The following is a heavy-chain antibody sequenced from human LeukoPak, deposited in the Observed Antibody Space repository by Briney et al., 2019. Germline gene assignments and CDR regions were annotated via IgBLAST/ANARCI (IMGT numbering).Heavy chain of an antibody. V-gene: IGHV1-8*01. CDR2: MNPASGHT. CDR3: ARVPREIASI. D-gene: IGHD3-16*02. Sequence: GASVKVSCKASGYTFTSYDINWVRQATGQGLEWMGYMNPASGHTGYAQKFQGRVTMTTDTSISTAYMELSSLRSEDTAVYYCARVPREIASIWGQGTMVTVSS. CDR1: GYTFTSYD. J-gene: IGHJ3*02.